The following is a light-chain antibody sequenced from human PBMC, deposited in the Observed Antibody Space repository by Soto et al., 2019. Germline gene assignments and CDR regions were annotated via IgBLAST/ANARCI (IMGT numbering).Light chain of an antibody. V-gene: IGKV1-5*01. CDR2: DAS. CDR3: QQYNTYSPWA. CDR1: QTIGNR. Sequence: DIQMAQSPSTLSASVGDRVTFTCRASQTIGNRLAWYQQKPGKAPKFLIYDASSLQSGVPSRFSGSGSGTEFTLTITSLQPDDFATYYCQQYNTYSPWAFGQGTKVDI. J-gene: IGKJ1*01.